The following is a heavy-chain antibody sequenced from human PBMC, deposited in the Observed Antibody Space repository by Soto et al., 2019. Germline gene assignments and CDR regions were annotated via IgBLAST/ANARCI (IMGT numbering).Heavy chain of an antibody. CDR3: ARDLASGPGGFGYYYMDV. CDR2: INPSGGST. Sequence: QVQLVQSGAEVKKPGASVKVSCKASGYTFTSYYMHWVRQAPGQGLEWMGIINPSGGSTSYAQKYQGRVTMTRDTSTSTVYMELSSLRSEDTAVYYCARDLASGPGGFGYYYMDVWGKGTTVTVSS. V-gene: IGHV1-46*03. J-gene: IGHJ6*03. D-gene: IGHD3-10*01. CDR1: GYTFTSYY.